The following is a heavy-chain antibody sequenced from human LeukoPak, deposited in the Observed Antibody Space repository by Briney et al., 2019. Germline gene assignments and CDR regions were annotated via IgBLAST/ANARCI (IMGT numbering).Heavy chain of an antibody. CDR3: ARDDFGDVDAFDI. J-gene: IGHJ3*02. V-gene: IGHV4-4*07. CDR1: GGSISRYY. Sequence: SETLSLTCTVSGGSISRYYWSWIRQSAGKGLEWIARIYSSGHTNYNPSLKSRVTISLDMSKNQFSMTMRSVTAADTAMYFCARDDFGDVDAFDIWGQGTMVTVSS. CDR2: IYSSGHT. D-gene: IGHD4-17*01.